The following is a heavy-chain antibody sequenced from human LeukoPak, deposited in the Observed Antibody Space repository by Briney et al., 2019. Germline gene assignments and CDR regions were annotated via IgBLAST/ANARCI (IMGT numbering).Heavy chain of an antibody. D-gene: IGHD3-22*01. CDR1: GFTFSSYA. CDR3: AKAQTPDYYYDSSGSTFDY. Sequence: GGSLRLSCAASGFTFSSYAMSWVRQAPGKGLEWVSAISGSGGSTYYADSVKGRFTISRDNSKNTLYLQMNRLRAEDTAVYYCAKAQTPDYYYDSSGSTFDYWGQGTLVTVSS. J-gene: IGHJ4*02. CDR2: ISGSGGST. V-gene: IGHV3-23*01.